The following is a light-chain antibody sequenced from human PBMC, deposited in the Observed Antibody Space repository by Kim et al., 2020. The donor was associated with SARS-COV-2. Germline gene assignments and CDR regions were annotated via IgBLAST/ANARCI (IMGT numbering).Light chain of an antibody. CDR1: SSNIGSNT. Sequence: QSVMTQPPSASGTPGQRVTISCSGSSSNIGSNTVSWYQQLPATAPKLLIYTNNQRPSGVPDRFSGSKSGTSASLAISGLQSADEADYYCATWDDSLNGWVFGGGTKLTVL. V-gene: IGLV1-44*01. CDR3: ATWDDSLNGWV. J-gene: IGLJ3*02. CDR2: TNN.